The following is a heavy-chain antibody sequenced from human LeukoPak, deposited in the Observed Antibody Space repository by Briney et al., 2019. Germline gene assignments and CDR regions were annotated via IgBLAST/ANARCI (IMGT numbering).Heavy chain of an antibody. J-gene: IGHJ3*02. CDR2: IIPIFGTA. CDR1: GGTFSSYA. CDR3: ARGAINYYDSSGYYSDAFDI. Sequence: SVKVSCKASGGTFSSYAISWVRQAPGQGLEWMGGIIPIFGTANYAQKFQGRVTITADESTSTAYMELSSLRSEDTAVYYCARGAINYYDSSGYYSDAFDIWGQGTMVTVSS. D-gene: IGHD3-22*01. V-gene: IGHV1-69*13.